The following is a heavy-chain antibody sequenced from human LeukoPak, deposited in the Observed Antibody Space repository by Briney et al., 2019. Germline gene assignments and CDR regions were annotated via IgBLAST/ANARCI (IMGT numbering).Heavy chain of an antibody. V-gene: IGHV3-23*01. Sequence: PGGSLRLSCAASGFTFSRYAMSWARRAPGKGLEWVSGISGSGDTTYYADPVKGRFTISRDNSKNTLYLQMNSLRAEDTAVYYCAKDFGDCSNGVCYGKPFDYWGQGTLVTASS. CDR1: GFTFSRYA. D-gene: IGHD2-8*01. CDR2: ISGSGDTT. J-gene: IGHJ4*02. CDR3: AKDFGDCSNGVCYGKPFDY.